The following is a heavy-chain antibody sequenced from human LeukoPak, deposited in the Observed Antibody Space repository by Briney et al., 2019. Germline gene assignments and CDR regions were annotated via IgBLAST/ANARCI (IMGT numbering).Heavy chain of an antibody. V-gene: IGHV4-38-2*02. CDR2: IYHSGST. CDR1: GYSISSGYY. CDR3: AREGRAVALFDY. D-gene: IGHD6-19*01. Sequence: SETLSLTCTVSGYSISSGYYWGWIRQPPGKGLEWIGSIYHSGSTYYNPSLKSRVTISVDTSKNQFSLKLSSATAADTAVYYCAREGRAVALFDYWGQGTMVTVSS. J-gene: IGHJ4*02.